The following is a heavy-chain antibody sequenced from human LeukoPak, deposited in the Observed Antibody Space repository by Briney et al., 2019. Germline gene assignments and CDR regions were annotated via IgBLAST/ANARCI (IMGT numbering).Heavy chain of an antibody. CDR3: ARDLSYYYDSSGYYYFDY. CDR2: INPSGGST. CDR1: GYTFTSHY. V-gene: IGHV1-46*01. D-gene: IGHD3-22*01. J-gene: IGHJ4*02. Sequence: ASVKVSCKASGYTFTSHYMHWVRQAPGQGLEWMGIINPSGGSTSYAQKFQGRVTMTRDTSTSTVYMELSSLRSEDTAVYYCARDLSYYYDSSGYYYFDYWGQGTLVTVSS.